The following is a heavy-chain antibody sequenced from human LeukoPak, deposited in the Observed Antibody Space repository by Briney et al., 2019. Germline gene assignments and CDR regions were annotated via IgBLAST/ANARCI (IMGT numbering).Heavy chain of an antibody. J-gene: IGHJ4*02. D-gene: IGHD2-2*01. V-gene: IGHV1-18*01. CDR2: ISAYNGNT. CDR3: ARDCSSTSCYVVGSFDY. Sequence: ASVKVSCKASGYTFTSYGIRWVLQAPGQGLEWMGWISAYNGNTNYAQKLQGRVTMTTDTSTSTAYMELRSLRSDDTAAYYCARDCSSTSCYVVGSFDYWGQGTLVTVSA. CDR1: GYTFTSYG.